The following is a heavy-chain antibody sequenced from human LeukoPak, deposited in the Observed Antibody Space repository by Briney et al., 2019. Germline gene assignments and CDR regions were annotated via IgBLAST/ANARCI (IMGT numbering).Heavy chain of an antibody. CDR1: GFNFGTYW. Sequence: GGSLRLSCTAAGFNFGTYWMSWVRQSPEKGLEFVANIKYDDTVKNYVDSVKGRFTISRDNPSNSVYLQMDSLRPEDTALYYCARDPDTSAFDYWGQGAQVTVSS. V-gene: IGHV3-7*01. CDR3: ARDPDTSAFDY. D-gene: IGHD2-2*01. CDR2: IKYDDTVK. J-gene: IGHJ4*02.